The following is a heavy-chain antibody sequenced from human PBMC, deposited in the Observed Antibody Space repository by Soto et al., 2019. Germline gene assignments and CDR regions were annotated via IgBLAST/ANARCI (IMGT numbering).Heavy chain of an antibody. CDR2: INHSGST. CDR3: ARSGSSSWRFHYFDY. Sequence: LSLTCAVYGGSFSGYYWSWIRQPPGKGLEWIGEINHSGSTNYNPSLKSRVTISVDTSRNQFSLKLSSVTAADTAVYYCARSGSSSWRFHYFDYWGQGTLVTVSS. V-gene: IGHV4-34*01. CDR1: GGSFSGYY. D-gene: IGHD6-13*01. J-gene: IGHJ4*02.